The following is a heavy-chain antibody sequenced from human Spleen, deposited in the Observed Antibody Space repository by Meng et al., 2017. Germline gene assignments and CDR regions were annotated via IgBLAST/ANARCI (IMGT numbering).Heavy chain of an antibody. J-gene: IGHJ5*02. CDR2: ISQGSGRT. Sequence: QVQLEQGGAGLLKPSETLSLTCAVSGDSISSRDWWSWVRQPPGKGLEWIGEISQGSGRTNYNPSLKSRVTISLDKSKNQFSLNVNSVTAADTAVYYCVRNEGYSFGAWGQGTLVTVSS. V-gene: IGHV4-4*02. D-gene: IGHD2-21*01. CDR1: GDSISSRDW. CDR3: VRNEGYSFGA.